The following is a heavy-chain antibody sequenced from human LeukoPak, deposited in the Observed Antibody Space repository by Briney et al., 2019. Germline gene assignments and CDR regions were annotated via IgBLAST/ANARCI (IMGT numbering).Heavy chain of an antibody. CDR1: GFTFSNAW. V-gene: IGHV3-15*07. CDR2: IKSKTDGGTT. D-gene: IGHD5-18*01. J-gene: IGHJ4*02. Sequence: GGSLRLSCAASGFTFSNAWMNWVSQAPGKGLEWVGRIKSKTDGGTTDYAAPVKGRFTISRDDSKNTLYLQMNSLKTEDTAVYYCTTRIQLWARGDYWGQGTLVTVSP. CDR3: TTRIQLWARGDY.